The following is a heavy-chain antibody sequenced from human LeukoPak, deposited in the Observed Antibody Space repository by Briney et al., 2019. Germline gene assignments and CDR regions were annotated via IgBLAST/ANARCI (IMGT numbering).Heavy chain of an antibody. CDR1: GGSISSYY. J-gene: IGHJ4*02. Sequence: SETLSLTCTVSGGSISSYYWSWIRQPPGKGLEWIGDIYYSGSTNYNPSLKSRVTISVDTSKNQFSLKLSSVTAADTAVYYCARMAAAGTDYWGQGTLVTVSS. V-gene: IGHV4-59*01. D-gene: IGHD6-13*01. CDR3: ARMAAAGTDY. CDR2: IYYSGST.